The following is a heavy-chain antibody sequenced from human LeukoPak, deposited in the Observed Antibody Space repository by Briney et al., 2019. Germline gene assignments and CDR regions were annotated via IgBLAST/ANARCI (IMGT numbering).Heavy chain of an antibody. J-gene: IGHJ2*01. CDR2: ISPYNGNA. CDR1: GYTFTGYY. D-gene: IGHD5-24*01. V-gene: IGHV1-18*04. CDR3: ARGWLQPYWYFDL. Sequence: ASVKVSCKASGYTFTGYYMHWVRQAPGQGLEWMGWISPYNGNADYAQKLQGRVTMTTDTSTTTGYMELRSLRSDDTAVYYCARGWLQPYWYFDLWGRGTLVTVSS.